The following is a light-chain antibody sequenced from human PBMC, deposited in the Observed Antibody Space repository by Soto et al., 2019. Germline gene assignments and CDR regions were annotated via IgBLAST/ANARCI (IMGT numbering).Light chain of an antibody. CDR1: QSVGSS. CDR3: QQRSAWPLT. CDR2: DAS. V-gene: IGKV3-11*01. J-gene: IGKJ4*01. Sequence: EIVLTQSPATLSLSPGERPTLSCRASQSVGSSLAWYQQKPGQPPRLLIWDASNRATGIPARFSGSGSGTDFTLTISSLEPEDFVVYYCQQRSAWPLTFGGGTRVEIK.